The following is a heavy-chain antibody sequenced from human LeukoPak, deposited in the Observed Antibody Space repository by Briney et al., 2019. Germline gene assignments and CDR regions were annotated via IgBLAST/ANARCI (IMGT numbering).Heavy chain of an antibody. Sequence: GASVKVSCKASGGTFNSYGINWGRQAPGHGLEWMGGSIPIFGTTNYAQKFQGRVTITADKSTRTAYMEMSSLRSEDTAVFYCAREVREYYYFYMDVWGKGTTVTVSS. CDR2: SIPIFGTT. J-gene: IGHJ6*03. CDR3: AREVREYYYFYMDV. V-gene: IGHV1-69*06. CDR1: GGTFNSYG. D-gene: IGHD3-22*01.